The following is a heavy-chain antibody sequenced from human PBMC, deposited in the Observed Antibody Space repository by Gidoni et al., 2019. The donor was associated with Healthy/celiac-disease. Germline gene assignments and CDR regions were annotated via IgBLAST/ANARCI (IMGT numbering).Heavy chain of an antibody. CDR1: GFPFSSYG. J-gene: IGHJ4*02. Sequence: QVQLVESGGGVVQPGRSLRLSCAASGFPFSSYGMHWVRQAPGKGLEWVAVISYDGSNKYYADSVKGRFTISRDNSKNTLYLQMNSLRAEDTAVYYCARAYDSSGWYYFDYWGQGTLVTVSS. D-gene: IGHD3-22*01. CDR3: ARAYDSSGWYYFDY. V-gene: IGHV3-30*03. CDR2: ISYDGSNK.